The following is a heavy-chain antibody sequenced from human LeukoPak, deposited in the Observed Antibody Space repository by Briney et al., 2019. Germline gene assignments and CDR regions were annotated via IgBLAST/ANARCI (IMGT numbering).Heavy chain of an antibody. Sequence: MPSKTLSLTCTVSGDSITNNNCYWGWIRQPPGKGLEWIGYIYYSGSTNYNPSLKSRVTISVDTSKNQFSLKLSSVTAADTAVYYCASGHWDFGVVIISLGEGFDYWGQGTLVTVSS. CDR3: ASGHWDFGVVIISLGEGFDY. CDR2: IYYSGST. D-gene: IGHD3-3*01. CDR1: GDSITNNNCY. J-gene: IGHJ4*02. V-gene: IGHV4-61*05.